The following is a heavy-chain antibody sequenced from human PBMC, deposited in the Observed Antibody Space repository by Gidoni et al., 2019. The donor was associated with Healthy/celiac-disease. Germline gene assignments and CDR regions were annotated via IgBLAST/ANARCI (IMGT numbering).Heavy chain of an antibody. Sequence: HLQLQESGPGLVKPSDTLSLTCTVSVCSIRNSSYYWGWIRQPPGKGLEWIGSIYYSGSTYYNPSLKSRVTISVDTSKNQFSLKLSFVTAADTAVYYCARHKGYYGSGSSPYYFDYWGQGTLVTVYS. J-gene: IGHJ4*02. V-gene: IGHV4-39*01. CDR1: VCSIRNSSYY. D-gene: IGHD3-10*01. CDR2: IYYSGST. CDR3: ARHKGYYGSGSSPYYFDY.